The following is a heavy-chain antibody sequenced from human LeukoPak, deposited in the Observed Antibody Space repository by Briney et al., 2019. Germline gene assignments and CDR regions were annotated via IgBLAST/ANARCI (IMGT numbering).Heavy chain of an antibody. J-gene: IGHJ4*02. Sequence: GGSLRLSCAASGFTFSTYGMHWVRQAPGKGLEWVAVISYDGSNEYYADSVKGRFTISRDNSKNTLYLQMSSLRAEDTAAYYCAKEFNRGLPDYWGQGTLVTVPS. V-gene: IGHV3-30*18. CDR2: ISYDGSNE. CDR1: GFTFSTYG. CDR3: AKEFNRGLPDY. D-gene: IGHD2-21*01.